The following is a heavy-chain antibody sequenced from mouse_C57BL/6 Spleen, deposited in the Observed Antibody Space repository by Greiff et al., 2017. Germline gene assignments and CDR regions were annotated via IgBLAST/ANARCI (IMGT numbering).Heavy chain of an antibody. V-gene: IGHV1-69*01. D-gene: IGHD1-1*01. J-gene: IGHJ4*01. CDR2: IDPSDSYT. CDR1: GYTFTSYW. Sequence: QVQLQQPGAELVMPGASVKLSCKASGYTFTSYWMHWVKQRPGQGLEWIGEIDPSDSYTNYNQKFKGKSTLTVDKSSSTSYMQLSSLTSEDSAVYYCARRVHYYCGLGSSSYAMDYWGQGTSVTVSS. CDR3: ARRVHYYCGLGSSSYAMDY.